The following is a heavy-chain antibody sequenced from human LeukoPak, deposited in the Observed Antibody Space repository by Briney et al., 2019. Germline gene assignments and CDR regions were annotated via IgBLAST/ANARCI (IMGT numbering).Heavy chain of an antibody. D-gene: IGHD6-13*01. V-gene: IGHV4-61*02. CDR2: IYTSGNT. CDR1: GGSISSGSYY. Sequence: SQTLSLTCTVSGGSISSGSYYWSWIRQPAGKGLEWIGRIYTSGNTNYNPSLKGRVTMTVDTSKNQFSLKLSSVTAADTAVYYWSRSIAGAGTHYYHGMDVWGQGTKVTVSS. CDR3: SRSIAGAGTHYYHGMDV. J-gene: IGHJ6*02.